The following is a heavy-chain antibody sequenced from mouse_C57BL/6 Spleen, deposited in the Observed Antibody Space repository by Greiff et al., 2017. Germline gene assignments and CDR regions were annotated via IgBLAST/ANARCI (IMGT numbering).Heavy chain of an antibody. CDR3: ARKLRDYYAMDY. D-gene: IGHD1-1*01. V-gene: IGHV1-42*01. Sequence: VQLQQSGPELVKPGASVKISCKASGYSFTGYYMNWVKQSPEKSLEWIGEINPSTGGTTYNQKFKAKATLTVDKSSSTAYMQLKSLTSEDSAVYYCARKLRDYYAMDYWGQGTSVTVSS. CDR2: INPSTGGT. J-gene: IGHJ4*01. CDR1: GYSFTGYY.